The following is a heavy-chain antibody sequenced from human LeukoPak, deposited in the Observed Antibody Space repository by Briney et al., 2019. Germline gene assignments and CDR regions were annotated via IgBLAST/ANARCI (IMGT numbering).Heavy chain of an antibody. CDR1: GGSFSGYY. CDR3: ARGALHNYYYYMDV. V-gene: IGHV4-34*01. J-gene: IGHJ6*03. Sequence: SETLSLACAVYGGSFSGYYWSWIRQPPGKGLEWIGEINHSGSTNYNPSLKSRVTISVDTSKNQFSLKLSSVTAADTAVYYCARGALHNYYYYMDVWGKGTTVTVSS. CDR2: INHSGST. D-gene: IGHD6-6*01.